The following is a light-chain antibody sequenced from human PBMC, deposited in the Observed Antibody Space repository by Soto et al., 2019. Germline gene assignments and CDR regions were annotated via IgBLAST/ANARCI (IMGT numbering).Light chain of an antibody. J-gene: IGKJ1*01. V-gene: IGKV3-15*01. CDR3: QQFNRWPPAWT. Sequence: EIVMTQSPDTLSASPGERVTLSCRASQTVGVNLAWYQHRSGQAPRLLIYTASIRATGIPARFSGSGSGTEFTLTISSLQSEDFAVYYCQQFNRWPPAWTFGQGTKVEI. CDR1: QTVGVN. CDR2: TAS.